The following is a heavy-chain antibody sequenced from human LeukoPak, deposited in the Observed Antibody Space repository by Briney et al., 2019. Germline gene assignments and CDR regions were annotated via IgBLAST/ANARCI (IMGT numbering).Heavy chain of an antibody. J-gene: IGHJ4*02. CDR1: GYTFTSYG. Sequence: ASVKVSCKASGYTFTSYGISWVRQAPGQGLEWMGWISAYNGNTKYAQKLQGRVTMTTDTSTSTAYMELRSLISDDTAIYYCARDVDSSQPDYWGQGTLVTVSS. CDR2: ISAYNGNT. D-gene: IGHD6-13*01. CDR3: ARDVDSSQPDY. V-gene: IGHV1-18*01.